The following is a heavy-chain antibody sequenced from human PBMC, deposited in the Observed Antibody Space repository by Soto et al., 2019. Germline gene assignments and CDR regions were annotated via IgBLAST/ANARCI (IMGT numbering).Heavy chain of an antibody. V-gene: IGHV3-30-3*01. Sequence: GGSLRLACAASGFTFISYAMHWVRQAPGKGLEWVAVISYDGSNKYYADSVKGRFTISRDNSKNTLYLQMNSLRAEDTAVYYCAGDRRLYYDSSGYSDYWGQGTLVTVSS. CDR3: AGDRRLYYDSSGYSDY. D-gene: IGHD3-22*01. CDR1: GFTFISYA. J-gene: IGHJ4*02. CDR2: ISYDGSNK.